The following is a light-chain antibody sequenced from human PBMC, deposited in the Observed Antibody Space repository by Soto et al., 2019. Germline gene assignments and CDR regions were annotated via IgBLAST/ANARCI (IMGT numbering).Light chain of an antibody. Sequence: QSALTQPASVSGSPGQSITISCTGNSSDVGGYNYVSWYQQHPGKAPKLMIYDVSNRPSGVSNRFSGSKSGNTASLTISGLQAEHEAGYYCSSYTSSSTLVVFGGGTKLTVL. CDR1: SSDVGGYNY. V-gene: IGLV2-14*01. J-gene: IGLJ2*01. CDR3: SSYTSSSTLVV. CDR2: DVS.